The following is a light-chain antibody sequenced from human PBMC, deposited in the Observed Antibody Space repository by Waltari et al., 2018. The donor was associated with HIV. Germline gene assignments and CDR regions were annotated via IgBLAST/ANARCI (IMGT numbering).Light chain of an antibody. V-gene: IGLV2-11*01. CDR2: DVS. Sequence: QSVLTQPRSVSGSPGQSVTVSCTRSSSDVFNCNFVSCYQQHPGKTPTLLIYDVSKRPSGVPDLFSGSMSGDTASLTISGLQSDDEADYYCCSFTSSNSYVFAAGTRVTVL. CDR1: SSDVFNCNF. J-gene: IGLJ1*01. CDR3: CSFTSSNSYV.